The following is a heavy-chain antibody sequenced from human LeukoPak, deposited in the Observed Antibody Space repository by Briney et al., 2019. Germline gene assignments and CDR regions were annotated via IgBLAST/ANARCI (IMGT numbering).Heavy chain of an antibody. J-gene: IGHJ5*02. V-gene: IGHV4-39*07. CDR2: IYYSGST. D-gene: IGHD3-9*01. CDR1: GGSISSSSYY. CDR3: ARGLLAYYDILTGSNWFDP. Sequence: SETLSLTCTVSGGSISSSSYYWGWIRQPPGKGLEWIGSIYYSGSTNYNPSLKSRVTISVDTSKNQFSLKLSSVTAADTAVYYCARGLLAYYDILTGSNWFDPWGQGTLVTVSS.